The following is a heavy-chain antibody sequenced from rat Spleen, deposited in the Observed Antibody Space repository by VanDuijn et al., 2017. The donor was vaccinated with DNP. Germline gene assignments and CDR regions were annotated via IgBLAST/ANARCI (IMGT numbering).Heavy chain of an antibody. CDR1: GFTFSSYW. J-gene: IGHJ4*01. D-gene: IGHD1-11*01. CDR2: INTDGGTT. Sequence: EVQLVETGGGLVQPGRSLKLSCAASGFTFSSYWMYWIRQAPGKGLEWVASINTDGGTTYYPDSVKGRFTISRDNAENTIYLQMNSLRSEDTATFYCAKAVDYGYAMDAWGQGTSVTVSS. V-gene: IGHV5-58*01. CDR3: AKAVDYGYAMDA.